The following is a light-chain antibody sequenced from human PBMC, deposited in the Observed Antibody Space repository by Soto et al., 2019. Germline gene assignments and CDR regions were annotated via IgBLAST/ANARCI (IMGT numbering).Light chain of an antibody. CDR2: EVS. V-gene: IGLV2-14*01. Sequence: SVLTQPASVSGSPGQSITISCTGTSSDVGGYNYVSWYQQHPGKAPKLMIYEVSNRPPGVSNRFSGSKSGNTASLTISGLQAEDEADYYCSSYTSSSTSYVFGTGTKVTVL. J-gene: IGLJ1*01. CDR3: SSYTSSSTSYV. CDR1: SSDVGGYNY.